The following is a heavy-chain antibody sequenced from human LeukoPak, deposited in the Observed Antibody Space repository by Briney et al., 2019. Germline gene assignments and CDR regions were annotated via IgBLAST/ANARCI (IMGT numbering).Heavy chain of an antibody. V-gene: IGHV4-61*08. Sequence: PSETLSLTCTVSGGSISSGGYHWSWIRLHPGKGLEWIGYIYYSGSTYYNPSLKSRVTISVDTSKNQFSLKLSSVTAADTAVYYCARDHGDYWGQGTLVTVSS. CDR3: ARDHGDY. J-gene: IGHJ4*02. CDR1: GGSISSGGYH. CDR2: IYYSGST.